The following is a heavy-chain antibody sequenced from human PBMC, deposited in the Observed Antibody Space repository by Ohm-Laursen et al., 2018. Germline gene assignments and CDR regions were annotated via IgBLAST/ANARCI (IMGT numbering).Heavy chain of an antibody. CDR1: GFTFSDYY. V-gene: IGHV3-11*01. Sequence: GSLRLSCSAPGFTFSDYYMSWIRQAPGKGLEWVSYISSSGSTIYYADSVKGRFTISRDNAKNSLYLQMNSLRAEDTALYYCAKDSYSSSWYYFDYWGQGTLVTVSS. CDR3: AKDSYSSSWYYFDY. J-gene: IGHJ4*02. CDR2: ISSSGSTI. D-gene: IGHD6-13*01.